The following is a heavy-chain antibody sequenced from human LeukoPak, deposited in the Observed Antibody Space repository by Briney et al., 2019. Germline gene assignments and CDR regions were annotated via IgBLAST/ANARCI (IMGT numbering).Heavy chain of an antibody. Sequence: GGSLRLSCAASGFTFSSYSMNWVRQAPGKGLEWLSYISRSGGTKYYAGSVMGRFTISRDNAKNSLSLQMNSLRAEDSAVYYCARDGPAAGPPTDLDYWGQGTLVTVSS. CDR3: ARDGPAAGPPTDLDY. CDR1: GFTFSSYS. CDR2: ISRSGGTK. D-gene: IGHD6-13*01. J-gene: IGHJ4*02. V-gene: IGHV3-48*04.